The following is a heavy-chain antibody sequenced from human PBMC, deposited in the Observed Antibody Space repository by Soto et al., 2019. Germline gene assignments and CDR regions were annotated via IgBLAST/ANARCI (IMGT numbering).Heavy chain of an antibody. J-gene: IGHJ4*02. CDR1: GFTFSSYG. Sequence: QVQLVESGGGVVQPGRSLRLSCAASGFTFSSYGMHWVRQAPGKGLEWVAVIWYDGSNKYYADSVKGRFTISRDNSKNTLYLQMNSLRAEDTAVYYCAREGAMDHFDDWGQGTVVTVSS. CDR2: IWYDGSNK. CDR3: AREGAMDHFDD. D-gene: IGHD5-18*01. V-gene: IGHV3-33*01.